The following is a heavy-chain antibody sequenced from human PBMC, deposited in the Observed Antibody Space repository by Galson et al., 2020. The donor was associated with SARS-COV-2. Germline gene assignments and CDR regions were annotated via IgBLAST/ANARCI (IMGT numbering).Heavy chain of an antibody. D-gene: IGHD3-9*01. V-gene: IGHV3-30*18. CDR1: GFTFSSYG. Sequence: GGSLRLSCAASGFTFSSYGMHWVRQAPGKGLECVAVISYDGSNKYYADSVKGRFTISRDNSKNTLYLQMNSLRAEDTAVYYCAKDLRYFDWLRVGLFRDTDYYYGMDVWGQGTTVTVSS. J-gene: IGHJ6*02. CDR3: AKDLRYFDWLRVGLFRDTDYYYGMDV. CDR2: ISYDGSNK.